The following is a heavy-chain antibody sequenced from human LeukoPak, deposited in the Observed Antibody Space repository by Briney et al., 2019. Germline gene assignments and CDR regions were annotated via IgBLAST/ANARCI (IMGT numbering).Heavy chain of an antibody. CDR1: GGSISSYY. V-gene: IGHV4-59*01. CDR2: IYYSGST. J-gene: IGHJ4*02. Sequence: PSETLSLTCTVSGGSISSYYWSWIRQPPGKGLEWIGYIYYSGSTNYNPSLKSRVTISVDTSKNQFSLKLSSVTAADTAVYYCATFDSYGFDYWGQGTPVTVSS. D-gene: IGHD5-18*01. CDR3: ATFDSYGFDY.